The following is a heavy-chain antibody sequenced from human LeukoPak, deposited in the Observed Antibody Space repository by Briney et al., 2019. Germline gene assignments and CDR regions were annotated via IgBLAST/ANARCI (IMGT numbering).Heavy chain of an antibody. D-gene: IGHD3-10*01. CDR1: GCSISSYY. CDR2: IYYSGST. Sequence: SETLSLTCTVSGCSISSYYWSWIRQPPGKGLEWIGYIYYSGSTNYNPSLKSRVTISVDTSKNQFSLKLSSVTAADTAVYYCARLGYYGSGSYYNLFYYGMDVWGKGTTVTVSS. V-gene: IGHV4-59*01. J-gene: IGHJ6*04. CDR3: ARLGYYGSGSYYNLFYYGMDV.